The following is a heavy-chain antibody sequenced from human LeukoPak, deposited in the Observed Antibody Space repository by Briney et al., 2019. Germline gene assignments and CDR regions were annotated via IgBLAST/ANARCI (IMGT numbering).Heavy chain of an antibody. J-gene: IGHJ6*03. CDR1: GGSISSGSYY. CDR3: ARGELTGYMDV. CDR2: IYTSGST. Sequence: SQTLSLTCTVSGGSISSGSYYWSWIRQPAGKGLEWIGRIYTSGSTNYNPSLKSRVTISVDTSKNQFSLKLSSVTAADTAVYYCARGELTGYMDVWGKGTTVTVSS. V-gene: IGHV4-61*02. D-gene: IGHD1-26*01.